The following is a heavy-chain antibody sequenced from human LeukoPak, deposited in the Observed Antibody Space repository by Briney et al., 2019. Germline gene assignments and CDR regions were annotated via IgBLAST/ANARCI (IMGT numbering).Heavy chain of an antibody. V-gene: IGHV5-10-1*01. D-gene: IGHD5-18*01. CDR2: IDPGDSYT. CDR1: GYSFTSYW. Sequence: VESLRISCKGSGYSFTSYWITWVRQMPGKGLEWMGRIDPGDSYTIYNPSFQGHVTISTDKSIRTAYLQWSSLAASDTAMYYCARRGYSYAYDYWGQGTLVTVSS. CDR3: ARRGYSYAYDY. J-gene: IGHJ4*02.